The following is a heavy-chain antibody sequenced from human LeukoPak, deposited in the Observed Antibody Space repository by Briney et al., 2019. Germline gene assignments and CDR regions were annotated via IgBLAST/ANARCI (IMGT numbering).Heavy chain of an antibody. V-gene: IGHV3-66*01. CDR2: IYSGGST. CDR3: ARYYYDSSGYSP. CDR1: GFTVSSNY. D-gene: IGHD3-22*01. Sequence: GGSLRLSCAASGFTVSSNYMSWVRQAPGKGLEWVSVIYSGGSTYYADSVKGRFTISRDNSKNTLYLQMDSLRAEDTAVYYCARYYYDSSGYSPWGQGTLVTVSS. J-gene: IGHJ5*02.